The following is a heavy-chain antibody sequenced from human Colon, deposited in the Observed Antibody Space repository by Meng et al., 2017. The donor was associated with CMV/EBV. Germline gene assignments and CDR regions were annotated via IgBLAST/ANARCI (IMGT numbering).Heavy chain of an antibody. D-gene: IGHD2-21*01. CDR3: IKEDWYFDF. Sequence: QEQLEQAGTEVQKPGASVMASCKTSGYTFTAKQLQGVRPAPGEGLEWMVLFHPQNGGTYFAQKFQGRVTMTSDTSISTAYMELSSLTSDDTAIYYCIKEDWYFDFWGQGTLVTVSS. CDR2: FHPQNGGT. V-gene: IGHV1-2*02. CDR1: GYTFTAKQ. J-gene: IGHJ4*02.